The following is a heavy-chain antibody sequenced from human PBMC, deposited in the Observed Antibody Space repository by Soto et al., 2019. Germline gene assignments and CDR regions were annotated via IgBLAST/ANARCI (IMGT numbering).Heavy chain of an antibody. CDR2: IYYSGST. Sequence: SETLSLTCTVSGASISTYYWSWIRQPPGKGLEWIGYIYYSGSTNYNPSLKSRVTISVDTSKNQFSLKLSSVTAADTAVYYCASALYCSGGSCSFDPWGQGTLVTVSS. D-gene: IGHD2-15*01. J-gene: IGHJ5*02. CDR1: GASISTYY. V-gene: IGHV4-59*01. CDR3: ASALYCSGGSCSFDP.